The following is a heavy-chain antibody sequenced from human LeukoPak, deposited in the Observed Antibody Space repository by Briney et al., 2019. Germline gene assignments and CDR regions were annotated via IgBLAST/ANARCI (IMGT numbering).Heavy chain of an antibody. J-gene: IGHJ4*02. Sequence: GGSLRLSCAASGFTFSSYWMHWVRQAPGKGLVWVSRIKSDGSSISYADSVKGRFTISRDNAKNTLYLQMNSLRAEDTAVYYCAKLTDGDSVSYWGQGTLVTVSS. V-gene: IGHV3-74*01. CDR1: GFTFSSYW. D-gene: IGHD4-17*01. CDR2: IKSDGSSI. CDR3: AKLTDGDSVSY.